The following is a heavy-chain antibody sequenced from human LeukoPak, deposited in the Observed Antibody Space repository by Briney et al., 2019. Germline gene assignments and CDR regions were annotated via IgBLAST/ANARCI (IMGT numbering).Heavy chain of an antibody. CDR3: ARDNIKDDYVWGSYRSRFDY. J-gene: IGHJ4*02. D-gene: IGHD3-16*02. CDR2: IIPIFGTA. CDR1: GGTFSSYA. V-gene: IGHV1-69*13. Sequence: SVKVSCKASGGTFSSYAISWVRQAPGQGLEWMGGIIPIFGTANYAQKFQGRVTITADESTSTAYMELSSLRSEDTAVYYCARDNIKDDYVWGSYRSRFDYWGQGTLVTVSS.